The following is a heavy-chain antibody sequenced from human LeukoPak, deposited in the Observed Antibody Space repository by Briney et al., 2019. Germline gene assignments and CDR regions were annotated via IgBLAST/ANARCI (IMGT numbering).Heavy chain of an antibody. CDR2: IIPIFGTA. CDR1: GGTFSSYA. D-gene: IGHD2-2*01. V-gene: IGHV1-69*13. Sequence: RASVKVSCKASGGTFSSYAISWVRQAPGQGLEWMGGIIPIFGTANYAQKFQGRVTITADESTSTAYMELSSLRSEDTAVYYCARDGDYCSSISCYFDYWGQGTLVTVSS. CDR3: ARDGDYCSSISCYFDY. J-gene: IGHJ4*02.